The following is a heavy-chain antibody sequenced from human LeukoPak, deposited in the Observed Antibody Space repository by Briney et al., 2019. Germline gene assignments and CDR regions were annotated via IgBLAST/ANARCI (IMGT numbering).Heavy chain of an antibody. J-gene: IGHJ4*02. CDR2: IYYSGGT. CDR1: GDSISNYY. CDR3: ARSRSGCPLDY. V-gene: IGHV4-59*01. Sequence: EASETLSLTCTVSGDSISNYYWSWIRQSPGKGLEWIGYIYYSGGTNYNPSLKSRVTISVDTSKKQFSLNLGSVTPADKAVYYCARSRSGCPLDYWGQGTLVTVSS. D-gene: IGHD6-19*01.